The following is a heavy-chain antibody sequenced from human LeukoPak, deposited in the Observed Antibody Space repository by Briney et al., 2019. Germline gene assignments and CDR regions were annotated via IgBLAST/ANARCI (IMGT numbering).Heavy chain of an antibody. D-gene: IGHD6-13*01. V-gene: IGHV4-39*01. CDR1: GGSISTTNYY. CDR3: ARHDGPRVYSEFDP. CDR2: IYSSGNT. Sequence: PSETLSLTCTVSGGSISTTNYYWGWIRQPPGRDLEWIGSIYSSGNTYYNPSLESRVTISVDTSKNQFSLKLSSVTAADTAVYYCARHDGPRVYSEFDPWGQGTLVTVSS. J-gene: IGHJ5*02.